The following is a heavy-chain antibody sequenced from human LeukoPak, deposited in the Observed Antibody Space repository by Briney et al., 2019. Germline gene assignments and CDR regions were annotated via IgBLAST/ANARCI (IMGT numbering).Heavy chain of an antibody. Sequence: PGGSLRHSCAASGFTVSNNYMSWVRQAPGKGLEWVSVIYGGGSTYYADSVKGRFTISRDNSKNALFLQMNSLRAEDTAVYYCARVGPGGDRYNYGYFDYWGPGTLVTVSS. CDR3: ARVGPGGDRYNYGYFDY. J-gene: IGHJ4*02. D-gene: IGHD5-24*01. CDR2: IYGGGST. V-gene: IGHV3-53*01. CDR1: GFTVSNNY.